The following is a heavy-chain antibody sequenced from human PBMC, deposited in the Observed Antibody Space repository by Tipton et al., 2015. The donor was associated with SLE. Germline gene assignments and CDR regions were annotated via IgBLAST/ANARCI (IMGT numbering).Heavy chain of an antibody. D-gene: IGHD4-17*01. J-gene: IGHJ3*02. CDR3: ARASYGDRLAFDI. V-gene: IGHV3-48*03. CDR1: GFTFSSYE. CDR2: ISSSGSTI. Sequence: GSLRLSCAASGFTFSSYEMNWVRQAPGKGLEWVSYISSSGSTIYYADSVKGRFTISRDNAKNSLYLQMNSLRAEDTAVYYCARASYGDRLAFDIWGQGTMVTVSS.